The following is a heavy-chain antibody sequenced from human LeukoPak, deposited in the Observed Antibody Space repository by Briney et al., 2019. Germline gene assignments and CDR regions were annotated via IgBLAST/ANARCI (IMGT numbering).Heavy chain of an antibody. J-gene: IGHJ4*02. CDR3: GRDLKVGYNSGWYSFDY. CDR1: GGSISPYY. V-gene: IGHV4-59*01. CDR2: IYYSGTT. D-gene: IGHD6-19*01. Sequence: SETLSLTCTVSGGSISPYYWGWIRQPPGKGLEWIGFIYYSGTTNYNPSLKSRVTISVDTSKNQFSLKMISVTAADTAVYYCGRDLKVGYNSGWYSFDYWGQGILVTVSS.